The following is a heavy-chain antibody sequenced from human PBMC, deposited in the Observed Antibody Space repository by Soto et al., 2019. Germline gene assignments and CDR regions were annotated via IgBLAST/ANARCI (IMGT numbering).Heavy chain of an antibody. CDR1: GFSLSTSGVG. Sequence: QITLKESGPTLVKPTQTLTLTCTFSGFSLSTSGVGVGWIRQPPGKALEWLALIYWDDDKRYSPSLKSRLTISKDTAKIQVVLTMTNMDPVDTATYYCAHLITLVRGVPNDAFDIWGQGTMVTVSS. CDR2: IYWDDDK. CDR3: AHLITLVRGVPNDAFDI. V-gene: IGHV2-5*02. D-gene: IGHD3-10*01. J-gene: IGHJ3*02.